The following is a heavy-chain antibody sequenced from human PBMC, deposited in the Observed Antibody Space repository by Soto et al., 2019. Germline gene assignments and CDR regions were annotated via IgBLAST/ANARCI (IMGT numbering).Heavy chain of an antibody. J-gene: IGHJ3*02. CDR2: IYHSGRT. D-gene: IGHD6-13*01. CDR1: GGSISFYN. CDR3: AKGDSTTHGDSFDI. Sequence: QVQLQESGPGLVKPSETLSLTCSVSGGSISFYNWNWIRQSPGKGLEWIGYIYHSGRTNDNPSLKSRVTISVATSKNQFSLQLSSVTAADTAVYYCAKGDSTTHGDSFDIWGQGTMVTVSP. V-gene: IGHV4-59*01.